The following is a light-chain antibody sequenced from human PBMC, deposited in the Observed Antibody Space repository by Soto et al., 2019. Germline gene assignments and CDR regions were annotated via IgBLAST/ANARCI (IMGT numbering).Light chain of an antibody. CDR1: RDVSSY. J-gene: IGKJ1*01. Sequence: DVQLTQSPSFLSASVGDRVTITCRASRDVSSYLAWYQQKPPKAPKLLIYAASTLQSGVPSRFSGRGSGTDFTLKISTLQPKNFATYYCKQLNSYPPWTFGKGTKG. V-gene: IGKV1-9*01. CDR2: AAS. CDR3: KQLNSYPPWT.